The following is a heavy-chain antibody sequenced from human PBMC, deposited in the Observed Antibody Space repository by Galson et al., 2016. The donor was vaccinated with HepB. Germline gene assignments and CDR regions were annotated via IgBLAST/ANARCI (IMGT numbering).Heavy chain of an antibody. Sequence: SLRLSCAASGFSFSGYGIHWVRQAPGKGLEWVAVISYDGYKTYYADSVKGRFSISRANYKNSVSLQINSLRTEDKAVYSCAKADTGYIWDPIDMWGQGTRVTVSP. V-gene: IGHV3-30*18. CDR2: ISYDGYKT. CDR1: GFSFSGYG. CDR3: AKADTGYIWDPIDM. D-gene: IGHD5-12*01. J-gene: IGHJ3*02.